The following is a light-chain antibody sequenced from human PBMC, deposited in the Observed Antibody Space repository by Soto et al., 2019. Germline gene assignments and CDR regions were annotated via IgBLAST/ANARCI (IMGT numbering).Light chain of an antibody. Sequence: EIVLTQSPGTLSLSPGEIATLSFSASQSVGSNLVWYQQKPGQAPRFLIFSASTRATGIPARFSGSGSGTDFTLTISRLEPEDFAVYYCQQYKNWFSISFGQGTRL. J-gene: IGKJ5*01. CDR2: SAS. CDR1: QSVGSN. V-gene: IGKV3-15*01. CDR3: QQYKNWFSIS.